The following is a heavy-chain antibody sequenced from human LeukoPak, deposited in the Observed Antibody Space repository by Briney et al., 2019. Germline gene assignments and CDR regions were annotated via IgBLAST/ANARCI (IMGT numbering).Heavy chain of an antibody. CDR2: IRYDGSNK. J-gene: IGHJ4*02. V-gene: IGHV3-30*02. CDR1: GFTFSSYG. CDR3: AKDGYYYDSSGYYYDFDY. Sequence: GGSLRLSCAASGFTFSSYGMHWVRQAPGKGLEWVAFIRYDGSNKYYADSVEGRFTISRDNSKNTLYLQMNSLRAEDTAVYYCAKDGYYYDSSGYYYDFDYWGQGTLVTVSS. D-gene: IGHD3-22*01.